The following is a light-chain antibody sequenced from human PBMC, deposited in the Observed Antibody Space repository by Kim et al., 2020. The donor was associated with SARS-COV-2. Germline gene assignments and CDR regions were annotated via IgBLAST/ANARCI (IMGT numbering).Light chain of an antibody. J-gene: IGKJ1*01. CDR3: QQYGSSPLT. CDR2: GAS. V-gene: IGKV3-20*01. Sequence: SPGERAPLSCRASQSVTSSLLAWYQRTPGQAPRLLIFGASNRATGIPDRFSGSGSGRDFTLTISRLEPEDFAVYFCQQYGSSPLTFGRGTKVDIK. CDR1: QSVTSSL.